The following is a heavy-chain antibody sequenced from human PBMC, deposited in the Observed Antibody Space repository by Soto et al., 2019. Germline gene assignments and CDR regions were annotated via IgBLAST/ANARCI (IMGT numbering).Heavy chain of an antibody. CDR3: AKLNILTGSVDY. V-gene: IGHV3-23*01. CDR2: ISGSGGST. D-gene: IGHD3-9*01. Sequence: SGGSLRLSCAASGFTFSSYAMSWVRQAPGKGLEWVSAISGSGGSTYYADSVKGRFTISRDNSKNTLYLQMNSLRAEDTAVYYCAKLNILTGSVDYWGQGTLVTVSS. J-gene: IGHJ4*02. CDR1: GFTFSSYA.